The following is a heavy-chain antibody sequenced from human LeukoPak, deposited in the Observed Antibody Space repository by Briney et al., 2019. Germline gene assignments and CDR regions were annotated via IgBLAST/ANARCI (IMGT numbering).Heavy chain of an antibody. J-gene: IGHJ4*02. CDR3: ARAPGGSGYYLFYFDY. D-gene: IGHD3-3*01. V-gene: IGHV1-2*06. CDR1: GYTFTGYY. Sequence: ASVKVSCKASGYTFTGYYTHWVRQAPGQGLEWMGRINPNSGGTNYAQKFQGRVTMTRDTSISTAYMELSRLRSDDTAVYYCARAPGGSGYYLFYFDYWGQGTLVTVSS. CDR2: INPNSGGT.